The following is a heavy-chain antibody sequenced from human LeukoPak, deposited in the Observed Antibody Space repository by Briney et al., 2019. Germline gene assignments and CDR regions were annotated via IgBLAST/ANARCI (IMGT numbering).Heavy chain of an antibody. CDR3: VKRTVAGQFDY. D-gene: IGHD6-19*01. Sequence: PGGSLRLSRAASGFTFGSYAMSWVRQAPGKGLDWVSAIDGSGANTFYADSVKGRFTISRDNSKNTLYLQMNSLRAEDTALYFCVKRTVAGQFDYWGQGTLVTVSS. CDR2: IDGSGANT. J-gene: IGHJ4*02. V-gene: IGHV3-23*01. CDR1: GFTFGSYA.